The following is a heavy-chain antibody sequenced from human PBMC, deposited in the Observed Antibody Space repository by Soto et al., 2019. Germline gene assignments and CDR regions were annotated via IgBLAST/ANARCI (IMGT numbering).Heavy chain of an antibody. J-gene: IGHJ6*02. D-gene: IGHD3-9*01. Sequence: GASVKVSCKASGYTFTSYGISWVRQAPGQGLEWMGWISAYNGNTNYAQKLQGRVTMTTDTSTSTAYMELRSLRSDDTAVYYCARDGRLRYFDWLSPLYYYYGMDVWGQGTTVTVSS. CDR1: GYTFTSYG. CDR3: ARDGRLRYFDWLSPLYYYYGMDV. V-gene: IGHV1-18*01. CDR2: ISAYNGNT.